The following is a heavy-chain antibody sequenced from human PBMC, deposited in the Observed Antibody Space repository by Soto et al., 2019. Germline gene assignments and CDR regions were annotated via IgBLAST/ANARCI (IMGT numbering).Heavy chain of an antibody. CDR2: ISGSGIST. J-gene: IGHJ4*01. CDR1: GFMFNSFA. D-gene: IGHD6-19*01. V-gene: IGHV3-23*01. CDR3: AKDRWRAVTGFNFDY. Sequence: PGGSLRLSCAASGFMFNSFAMNWIRQAPGKGLEWVSTISGSGISTHYTDSVKGRFTISRDNSRNTVYLQMNSLRADDTAVYYCAKDRWRAVTGFNFDYWGQGILVTVSS.